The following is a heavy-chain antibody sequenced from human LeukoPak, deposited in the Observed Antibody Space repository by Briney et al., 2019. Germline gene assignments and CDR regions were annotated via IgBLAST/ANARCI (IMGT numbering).Heavy chain of an antibody. CDR2: IYPGDSET. CDR1: GYTFTSHW. CDR3: ARRKGCSSTSCPPDF. Sequence: GESLKISCKGSGYTFTSHWIIWVRQMPGKGLEWMRIIYPGDSETRYSPSFQGQVTLSAHKSINTAYLQWRSLKASDTAMYYCARRKGCSSTSCPPDFWGQGTLVTVSS. J-gene: IGHJ4*02. D-gene: IGHD2-2*01. V-gene: IGHV5-51*01.